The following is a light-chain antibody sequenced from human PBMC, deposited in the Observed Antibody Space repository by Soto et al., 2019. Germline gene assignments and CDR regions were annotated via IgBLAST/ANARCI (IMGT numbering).Light chain of an antibody. CDR1: QSITGW. V-gene: IGKV1-39*01. J-gene: IGKJ5*01. CDR2: AAS. CDR3: QQSYSTPIT. Sequence: DMQMAQSASTLSSSVGCRFAVTCLASQSITGWLAWFQQKPGKAPKLLIYAASSLQSGVPSRFSGSGSGTDFTLTISSLQPEDFATYYCQQSYSTPITFGQGTRLEIK.